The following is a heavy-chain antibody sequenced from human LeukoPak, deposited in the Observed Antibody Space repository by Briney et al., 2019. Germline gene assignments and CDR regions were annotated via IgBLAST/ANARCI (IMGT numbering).Heavy chain of an antibody. CDR2: IRQDGSEK. J-gene: IGHJ1*01. CDR1: VFTFSSYW. D-gene: IGHD2-15*01. V-gene: IGHV3-7*01. Sequence: PGGSLRLSCAASVFTFSSYWRRRVRQAPGKGLEWVANIRQDGSEKYYVDSVKGRFTISRDNAKNSLYLQMNSLRAEDTAVYYCAKEWVGYCSGGSCYPGYFQHWGQGTLVTVFS. CDR3: AKEWVGYCSGGSCYPGYFQH.